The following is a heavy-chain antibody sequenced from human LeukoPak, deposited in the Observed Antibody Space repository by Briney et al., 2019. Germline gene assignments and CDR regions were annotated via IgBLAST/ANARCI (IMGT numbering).Heavy chain of an antibody. CDR1: GFTLSSYG. D-gene: IGHD1-26*01. V-gene: IGHV3-30*03. Sequence: GGSLRLSCAASGFTLSSYGMHWVRQAPGKGLEWVAVISYDGSNKYYADSVKGRFTISRDNAKNSLYLQMNSLRDEDTAVYYCATLFSGSFVYWGQGTLVTVSS. J-gene: IGHJ4*02. CDR2: ISYDGSNK. CDR3: ATLFSGSFVY.